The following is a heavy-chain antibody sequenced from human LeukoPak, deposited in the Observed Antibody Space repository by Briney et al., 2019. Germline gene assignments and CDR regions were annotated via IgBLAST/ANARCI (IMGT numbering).Heavy chain of an antibody. J-gene: IGHJ3*02. V-gene: IGHV5-51*01. Sequence: GESLKISCKGSEYSFTTYWIGWVPQLPGNGLEWMGIIYPGDSDTRYRPSFQGQVTISADKSISTAYLQWSSLKASDTAMYYCARHTGSGSWDGFDIRGQGTMVTVSS. CDR1: EYSFTTYW. CDR2: IYPGDSDT. CDR3: ARHTGSGSWDGFDI. D-gene: IGHD3-10*01.